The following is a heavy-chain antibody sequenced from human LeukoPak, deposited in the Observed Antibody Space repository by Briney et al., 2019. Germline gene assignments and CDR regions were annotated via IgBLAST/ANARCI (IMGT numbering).Heavy chain of an antibody. CDR2: IIPILGIA. Sequence: SVTVSFTASGGTFSIYAISRVRQAPGPGLEWMGRIIPILGIANYAQKFQGRDTITADKYTTTAYMELSSLRSDDTAVYYCAMPLSGWELLGALDYWGQGTLVTVSS. CDR3: AMPLSGWELLGALDY. CDR1: GGTFSIYA. V-gene: IGHV1-69*04. D-gene: IGHD1-26*01. J-gene: IGHJ4*02.